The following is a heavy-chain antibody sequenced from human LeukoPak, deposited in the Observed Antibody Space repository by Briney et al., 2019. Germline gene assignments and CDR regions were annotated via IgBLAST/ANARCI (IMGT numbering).Heavy chain of an antibody. CDR1: GGSISSYY. CDR2: IYPSGST. J-gene: IGHJ6*02. Sequence: SETLSLTCTVSGGSISSYYWTWIRQPAGKGLEWIGRIYPSGSTNYNPSLKSRVTISVDTSKNQFSLKLSSVTAADTAVYYCARAGEGDDYGDYVGYYYYGMDVWGQGTTVTVSS. CDR3: ARAGEGDDYGDYVGYYYYGMDV. D-gene: IGHD4-17*01. V-gene: IGHV4-4*07.